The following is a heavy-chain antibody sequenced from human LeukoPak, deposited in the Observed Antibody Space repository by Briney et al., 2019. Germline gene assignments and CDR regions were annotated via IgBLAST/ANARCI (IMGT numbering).Heavy chain of an antibody. Sequence: GGSLRLSCAASGFTVSSNYMSWVRQAPGKGLEWVAVISYDGSNKYYADSVKGRFTISRDNSKNTLYLQMNSLRAEDTAVYYCARQYYYYYYMDVWGKGTTVTVSS. D-gene: IGHD2/OR15-2a*01. CDR1: GFTVSSNY. CDR2: ISYDGSNK. V-gene: IGHV3-30*03. J-gene: IGHJ6*03. CDR3: ARQYYYYYYMDV.